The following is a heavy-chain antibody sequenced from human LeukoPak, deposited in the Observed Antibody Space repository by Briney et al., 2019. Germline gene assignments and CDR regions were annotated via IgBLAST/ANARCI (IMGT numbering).Heavy chain of an antibody. CDR1: GGSISGFY. CDR2: TYTSTSGST. D-gene: IGHD5-18*01. Sequence: SETLSLTCTVSGGSISGFYWSWIRQPAGKGLEWIGRTYTSTSGSTNYNPSLRSRVSMSVDTSRNQFSLKLSSVTAADTAVYYCASHRYTYGNFDYWGQGTLVTVSS. V-gene: IGHV4-4*07. CDR3: ASHRYTYGNFDY. J-gene: IGHJ4*02.